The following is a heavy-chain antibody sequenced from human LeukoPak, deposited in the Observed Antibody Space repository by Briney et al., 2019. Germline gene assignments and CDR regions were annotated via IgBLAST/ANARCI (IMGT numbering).Heavy chain of an antibody. V-gene: IGHV3-20*04. D-gene: IGHD5-24*01. CDR1: GFTFDDYG. Sequence: GGSLRLSCAASGFTFDDYGMSWVRQAPGKGLEWVSGINWNGGSTGYADSVKGRFTISRDNAKNSLYLQMNSLRAEDTAVYYCVKDRGWLQFDLWGRGTLVTVSS. CDR2: INWNGGST. CDR3: VKDRGWLQFDL. J-gene: IGHJ2*01.